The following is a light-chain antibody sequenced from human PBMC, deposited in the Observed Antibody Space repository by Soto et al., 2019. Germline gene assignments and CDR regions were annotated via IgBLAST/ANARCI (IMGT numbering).Light chain of an antibody. CDR1: QSGSSNY. J-gene: IGKJ1*01. Sequence: EMVLTQAPGTLSLYTGEGATLSCRASQSGSSNYLGWYQQKPGQAPRRLIYAASSRATGIPDRFSGSGSGTDFTLTISRLEPEDFAVYYCQQYGSSPWTFGQGTKV. CDR3: QQYGSSPWT. CDR2: AAS. V-gene: IGKV3-20*01.